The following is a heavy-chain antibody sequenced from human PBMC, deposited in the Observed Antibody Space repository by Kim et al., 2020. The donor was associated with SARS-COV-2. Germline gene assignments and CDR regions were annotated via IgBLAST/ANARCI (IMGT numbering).Heavy chain of an antibody. CDR2: ISGGGGST. CDR1: GFTFSSYA. J-gene: IGHJ6*02. CDR3: AKDIIVLPAVGDVYYYFSGMDV. D-gene: IGHD2-2*01. Sequence: GGSLRLSCAASGFTFSSYAMNWVRQAPGKGLEWVSGISGGGGSTYYADSVKGRFTISRDNSKNTLYLQMNSLRAEDTAVYYCAKDIIVLPAVGDVYYYFSGMDVWGQGPTVTVSS. V-gene: IGHV3-23*01.